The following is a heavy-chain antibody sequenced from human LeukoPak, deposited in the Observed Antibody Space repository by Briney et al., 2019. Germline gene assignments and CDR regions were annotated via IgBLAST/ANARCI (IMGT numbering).Heavy chain of an antibody. V-gene: IGHV3-11*04. CDR1: GFTFSDYY. CDR3: ARMGGSNWNREVNWFDP. J-gene: IGHJ5*02. D-gene: IGHD1-1*01. CDR2: ISSSGSTI. Sequence: PGGSLRLSCAASGFTFSDYYMSWIRQAPGKGLEWVSYISSSGSTIYYADSVKGRFTISRDNSKNTLYLQMNSLRAEDTAVYYCARMGGSNWNREVNWFDPWGQGTLVTVSS.